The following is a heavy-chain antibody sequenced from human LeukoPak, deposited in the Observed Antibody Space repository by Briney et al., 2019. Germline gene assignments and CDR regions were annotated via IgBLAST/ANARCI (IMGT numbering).Heavy chain of an antibody. CDR2: ISSSSSYI. CDR3: ARVSPYCGGDCYSFDY. Sequence: GGSLRLSCAASGFTFSSYSMNWVRQAPGKGLEWVSSISSSSSYIYYADSVKGRFTIPRDNAKNSLYLQMNSLRAEDTAVYYCARVSPYCGGDCYSFDYWGQGTLVTVSS. CDR1: GFTFSSYS. D-gene: IGHD2-21*02. V-gene: IGHV3-21*01. J-gene: IGHJ4*02.